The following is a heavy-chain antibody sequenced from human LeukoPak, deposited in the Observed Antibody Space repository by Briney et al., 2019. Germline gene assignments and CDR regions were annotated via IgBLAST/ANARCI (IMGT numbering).Heavy chain of an antibody. V-gene: IGHV4-31*03. D-gene: IGHD6-13*01. J-gene: IGHJ4*02. CDR1: GGSINSGGYY. CDR3: ARDRVAAASLDY. Sequence: SETLSLTCTVSGGSINSGGYYWSWIRQHPGKGLEWIGYIYYSGTTSYNPSLKSRVTISVDTSKNQFSLKLSSVTAADTAVYYCARDRVAAASLDYWGQGTLVTVSS. CDR2: IYYSGTT.